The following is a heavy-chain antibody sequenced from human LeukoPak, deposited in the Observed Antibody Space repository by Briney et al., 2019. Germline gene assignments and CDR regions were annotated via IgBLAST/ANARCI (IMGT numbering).Heavy chain of an antibody. CDR1: GYSFTSYW. CDR3: ARRSHGKYSSSPVDY. D-gene: IGHD6-6*01. V-gene: IGHV5-51*01. Sequence: GESLKISCKDSGYSFTSYWIGWVRQMPGKGLEWMGIIYPGDSDTRYSPSFQGQVTISADKSISTAYLQWSSLKASDTAMYYCARRSHGKYSSSPVDYWGQGTLVTVSS. CDR2: IYPGDSDT. J-gene: IGHJ4*02.